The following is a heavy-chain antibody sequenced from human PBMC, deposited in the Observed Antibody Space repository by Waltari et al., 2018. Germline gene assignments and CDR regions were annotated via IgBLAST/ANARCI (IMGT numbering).Heavy chain of an antibody. D-gene: IGHD3-22*01. J-gene: IGHJ3*02. V-gene: IGHV4-61*02. CDR2: VYSAGNT. Sequence: QVQLQESGPGLVKPSQTLSLTCDVSGVSISSGRYFWSWVRQPAGKGLEWIGRVYSAGNTDYNPSLKSRATVSVDTSKNQFFLRLTFMAAADAAVYYCASFREYYDSSGNYFGAFDTWGQGTKVTISS. CDR3: ASFREYYDSSGNYFGAFDT. CDR1: GVSISSGRYF.